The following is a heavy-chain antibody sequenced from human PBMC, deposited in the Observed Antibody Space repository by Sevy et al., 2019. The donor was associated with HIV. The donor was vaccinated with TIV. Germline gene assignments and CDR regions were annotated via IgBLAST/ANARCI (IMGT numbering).Heavy chain of an antibody. J-gene: IGHJ6*02. Sequence: GGSLRLSCVASGFMFSRYGMHWARQAPGKGLEWVAVISHDGSDKEYADSVKGRFTISRDNSKDTVYLQMNSLRLEDTAVYYCANSRGRYEGSSWLYYYYIIDVWGQGTTVTVSS. CDR3: ANSRGRYEGSSWLYYYYIIDV. D-gene: IGHD6-13*01. CDR2: ISHDGSDK. V-gene: IGHV3-30*18. CDR1: GFMFSRYG.